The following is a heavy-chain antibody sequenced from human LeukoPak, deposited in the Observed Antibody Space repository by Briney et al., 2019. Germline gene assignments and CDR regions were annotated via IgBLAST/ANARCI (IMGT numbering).Heavy chain of an antibody. J-gene: IGHJ5*02. CDR2: FYTSGST. CDR1: GGSISSGSYY. CDR3: ARVAPGGTWFDP. V-gene: IGHV4-61*02. Sequence: SQTLSLTCTVSGGSISSGSYYWSWIRQPAGKGLEWIGRFYTSGSTNYNPSLKSRVTISVDPSKNQFSLKLSSVTAADTAVYYCARVAPGGTWFDPWGQGTLVTVSS. D-gene: IGHD1-1*01.